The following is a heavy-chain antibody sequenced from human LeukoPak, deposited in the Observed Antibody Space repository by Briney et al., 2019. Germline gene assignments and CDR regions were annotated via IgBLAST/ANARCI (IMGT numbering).Heavy chain of an antibody. CDR1: GYSFTSYW. CDR2: IYPGDSDT. CDR3: ARRPGYYYYGMDV. Sequence: GESLQISCKGSGYSFTSYWIGWVRQMPGKGLEWMGIIYPGDSDTRYSPSFQGQVTISADKSFSTAYLQWSSLKASDTAMYYCARRPGYYYYGMDVWGQGTTVTVSS. J-gene: IGHJ6*02. V-gene: IGHV5-51*01.